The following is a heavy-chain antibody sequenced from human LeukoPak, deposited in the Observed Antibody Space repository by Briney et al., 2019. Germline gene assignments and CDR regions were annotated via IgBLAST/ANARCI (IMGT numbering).Heavy chain of an antibody. CDR3: AREKGYYGSGEEFDP. D-gene: IGHD3-10*01. J-gene: IGHJ5*02. CDR1: GYTFTSYY. CDR2: INPSGGST. Sequence: GASVKVSCKASGYTFTSYYMHWVRQDPGQGLEWMGIINPSGGSTSYAQKFQGRVTMTRDTSTSTVYMELSSLRSEDTAVYYCAREKGYYGSGEEFDPWGQGTLVTVSS. V-gene: IGHV1-46*01.